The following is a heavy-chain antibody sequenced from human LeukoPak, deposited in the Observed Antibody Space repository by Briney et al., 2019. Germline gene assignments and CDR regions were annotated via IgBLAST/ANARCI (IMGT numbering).Heavy chain of an antibody. CDR3: ARVFIGDYGDYQFDY. D-gene: IGHD4-17*01. CDR2: SSSGYI. Sequence: GGSLRLSCAASGFTFSSYNMSSSSGYIYYADSLKGRFTISRDNAKNSLFLQMNSLRAEDTAVYYCARVFIGDYGDYQFDYWGQGTLVTVSS. J-gene: IGHJ4*01. V-gene: IGHV3-21*01. CDR1: GFTFSSYN.